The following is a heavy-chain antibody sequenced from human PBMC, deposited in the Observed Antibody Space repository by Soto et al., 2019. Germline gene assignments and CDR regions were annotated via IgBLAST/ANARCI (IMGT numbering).Heavy chain of an antibody. J-gene: IGHJ4*02. CDR3: ARYYYASGSYYQFYFDY. CDR2: VYYSGTT. D-gene: IGHD3-10*01. V-gene: IGHV4-59*01. Sequence: QVQLQESGPGLVKPSETLSLICTVSGGSISAYYWSWIRQPPGKGLEWIGSVYYSGTTNYNPSLKSRVTISIDPSKNQFSLKLTSVTAADTAVYYCARYYYASGSYYQFYFDYWGQGTLATVSS. CDR1: GGSISAYY.